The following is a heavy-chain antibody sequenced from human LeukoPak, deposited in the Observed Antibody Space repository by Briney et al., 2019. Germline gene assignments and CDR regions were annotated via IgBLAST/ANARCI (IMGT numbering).Heavy chain of an antibody. V-gene: IGHV3-20*04. CDR1: GFTFDDYG. CDR3: AQSGSYSLNDAFDI. D-gene: IGHD3-10*01. J-gene: IGHJ3*02. CDR2: INWNGGST. Sequence: GSLRLSCAASGFTFDDYGMSWVRQAPGKGLEWVSGINWNGGSTGYADSMKGRFTISRDNAKNSLYLLMNSLRAEDTALYYCAQSGSYSLNDAFDIWGQGTMVTVSS.